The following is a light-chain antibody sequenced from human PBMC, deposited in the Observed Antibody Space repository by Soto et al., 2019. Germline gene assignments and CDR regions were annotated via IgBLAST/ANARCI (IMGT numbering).Light chain of an antibody. CDR1: QSVSSSY. J-gene: IGKJ4*01. CDR2: GAS. V-gene: IGKV3-15*01. CDR3: QHYNDLPLT. Sequence: EIVLTQSPGTLSLSPGERATLSCRASQSVSSSYLAWYQQKPGQAPRLLIYGASTRATGIPARFSGSGSGTEFTLTISSLQSEDFAVYSCQHYNDLPLTFGGGTKVDIK.